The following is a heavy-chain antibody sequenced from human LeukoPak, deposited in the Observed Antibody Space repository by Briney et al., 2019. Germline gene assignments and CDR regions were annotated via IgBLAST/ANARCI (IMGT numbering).Heavy chain of an antibody. J-gene: IGHJ4*02. Sequence: GGSLRLSCVGAGFPFSYFHMSWIRQAPGKGLEWVSYITSGGGFKYYADSVKGRFSISRDDSKNSVFLQMNSLRVEDTAVYYCARVRPGSSGSYYRTSWGQGTLVTVSS. D-gene: IGHD3-22*01. CDR2: ITSGGGFK. CDR1: GFPFSYFH. CDR3: ARVRPGSSGSYYRTS. V-gene: IGHV3-11*04.